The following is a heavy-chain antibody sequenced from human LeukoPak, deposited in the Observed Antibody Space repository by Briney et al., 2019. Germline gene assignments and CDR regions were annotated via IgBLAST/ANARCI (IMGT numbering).Heavy chain of an antibody. CDR3: ARDATNYYGSASYYFDY. D-gene: IGHD3-10*01. Sequence: ASVKVSCKASGYTFTSYYMHWVRQAPGQGLEWMGIINPSGGSTSYAQKFQGRVTMTRDTSTSTVYMELSSLRSEDTAVYYCARDATNYYGSASYYFDYWGQGTLVTVSS. CDR1: GYTFTSYY. J-gene: IGHJ4*02. CDR2: INPSGGST. V-gene: IGHV1-46*01.